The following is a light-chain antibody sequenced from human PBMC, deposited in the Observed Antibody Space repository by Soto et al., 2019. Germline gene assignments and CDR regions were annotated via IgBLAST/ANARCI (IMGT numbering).Light chain of an antibody. CDR3: QQRNRWPPVT. CDR1: PSVSNS. J-gene: IGKJ4*01. CDR2: DAF. Sequence: FLTQSPGTLSLSAMEIATLSCMASPSVSNSLAWYHHKPGQAPRILIYDAFNRATGVPTRFSGSGSGTDFTLTISSLEPEDFAVYYCQQRNRWPPVTFGGGTKVDIK. V-gene: IGKV3-11*01.